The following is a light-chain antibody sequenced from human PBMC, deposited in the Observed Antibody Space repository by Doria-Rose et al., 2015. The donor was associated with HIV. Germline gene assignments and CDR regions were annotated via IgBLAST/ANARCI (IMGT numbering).Light chain of an antibody. J-gene: IGKJ1*01. Sequence: TQSPGTLSLSPGERATLSCRASQSFSSTYLAWYQQKPGQAPSLLIYDGSTRATGITDRFSASESRTDFTLTVNRLEPEDFALYYCHQYGTSWTFGQGTKVEI. CDR2: DGS. CDR1: QSFSSTY. CDR3: HQYGTSWT. V-gene: IGKV3-20*01.